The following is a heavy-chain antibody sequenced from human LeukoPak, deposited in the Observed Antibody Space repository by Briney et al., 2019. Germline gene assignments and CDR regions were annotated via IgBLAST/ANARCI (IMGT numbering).Heavy chain of an antibody. J-gene: IGHJ3*02. CDR1: GGSISSYD. CDR2: IYYSGST. CDR3: GHVWGSYRFYAFDI. V-gene: IGHV4-39*07. Sequence: SETLSLTCTVSGGSISSYDWSWIRQPPGKGLEWIGSIYYSGSTYYNPSLKSRVTISVDTSKNQFSLKLSSVTAADTAVYYCGHVWGSYRFYAFDIWGQGTMVTVSS. D-gene: IGHD3-16*02.